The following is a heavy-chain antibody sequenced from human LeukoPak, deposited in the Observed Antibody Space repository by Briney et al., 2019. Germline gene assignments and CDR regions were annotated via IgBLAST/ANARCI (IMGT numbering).Heavy chain of an antibody. V-gene: IGHV3-30-3*01. CDR3: GKGARSGYSYGSDY. J-gene: IGHJ4*02. D-gene: IGHD5-18*01. Sequence: PGGSLTLSCAASGFTFSSYAMHWVRQAPGKGLEWGAVISNDESNKYYADSVKGRFTISRENSKNTLYLQKNSLRAEDTAVYYCGKGARSGYSYGSDYWGQGTLVTVSS. CDR2: ISNDESNK. CDR1: GFTFSSYA.